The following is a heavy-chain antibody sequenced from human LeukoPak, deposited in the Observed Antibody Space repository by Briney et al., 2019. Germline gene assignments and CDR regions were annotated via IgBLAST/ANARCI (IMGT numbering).Heavy chain of an antibody. J-gene: IGHJ4*02. CDR3: ARDLSSTPTWELAH. D-gene: IGHD1-7*01. Sequence: ASVKVSCKAYGYTFSGYFGHWVRHAPGQGLEGMGRINAGSGDTEFAQKFQGRLTMTRDTFVSTAYMAVSGLTSDDTAMYYCARDLSSTPTWELAHWGQGTLVTVSS. CDR1: GYTFSGYF. CDR2: INAGSGDT. V-gene: IGHV1-2*06.